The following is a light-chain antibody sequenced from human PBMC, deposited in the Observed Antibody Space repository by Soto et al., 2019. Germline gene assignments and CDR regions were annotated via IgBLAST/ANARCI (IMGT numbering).Light chain of an antibody. V-gene: IGKV3-20*01. CDR2: SVF. CDR1: QSVSSNY. Sequence: EIVLTQSPGTLSLSPGERGTLSCRASQSVSSNYLAWYQQKPGQAPRLLIYSVFSRATSIPDRFSGSGSGTDFTLTISRLEPEDFAVYYCQYYGSSPWTFGQGTKVEIE. CDR3: QYYGSSPWT. J-gene: IGKJ1*01.